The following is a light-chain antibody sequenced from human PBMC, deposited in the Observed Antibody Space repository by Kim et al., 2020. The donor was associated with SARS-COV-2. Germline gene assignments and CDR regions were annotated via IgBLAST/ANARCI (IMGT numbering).Light chain of an antibody. CDR2: DNN. CDR3: GTWDSSLGYV. J-gene: IGLJ1*01. V-gene: IGLV1-51*01. Sequence: PGQKVTISGSGSSSNIGNNYVSWYQQLPGTAPKLLIYDNNKRPSGIPDRFSGSKSGTSATLGITGLQTGDEADYYCGTWDSSLGYVFGTGTKVTVL. CDR1: SSNIGNNY.